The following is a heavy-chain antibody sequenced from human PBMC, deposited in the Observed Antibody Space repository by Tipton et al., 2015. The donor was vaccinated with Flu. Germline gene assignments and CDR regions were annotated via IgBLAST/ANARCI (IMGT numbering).Heavy chain of an antibody. Sequence: LRLSCTVSGGSISSGSYYWSWIRQPAGKGLEWIGRIYTSGSTNYNTSLKSRVTISVDTSKNQFSLKLSSVTAADTAVYYCARVRSYYDSSGYYYAFDYWGQGTLVTVSS. V-gene: IGHV4-61*02. CDR2: IYTSGST. CDR3: ARVRSYYDSSGYYYAFDY. D-gene: IGHD3-22*01. CDR1: GGSISSGSYY. J-gene: IGHJ4*02.